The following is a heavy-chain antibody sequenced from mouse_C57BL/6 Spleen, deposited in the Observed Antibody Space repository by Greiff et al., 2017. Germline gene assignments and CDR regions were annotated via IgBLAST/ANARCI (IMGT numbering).Heavy chain of an antibody. D-gene: IGHD3-1*01. Sequence: VQLQQPGAELVKPGASVKLSCKASGYTFTSYWMNWVKQRPGQGLEWIGMIHPNSGSTNYNEKFKSKATLTVDKSSSTSYMQLRSLTSEDSAVYYGARGGYASCYAMYYWGQGTSVTAAS. J-gene: IGHJ4*01. CDR1: GYTFTSYW. CDR2: IHPNSGST. V-gene: IGHV1-64*01. CDR3: ARGGYASCYAMYY.